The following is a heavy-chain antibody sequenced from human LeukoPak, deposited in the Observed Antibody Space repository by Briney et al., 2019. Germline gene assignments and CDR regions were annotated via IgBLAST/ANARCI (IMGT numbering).Heavy chain of an antibody. J-gene: IGHJ4*02. CDR2: IRGNGEP. Sequence: AGGSLRLSCAASGLSFSSFAMSWVRQGPARGLEGVSSIRGNGEPFYADSVKGRFTLSSDSSRNTVYFQLNNLRVEDTAIYYCAKASWVSSTDAVRWGQGTLVTVSS. V-gene: IGHV3-23*01. CDR1: GLSFSSFA. CDR3: AKASWVSSTDAVR. D-gene: IGHD3-16*01.